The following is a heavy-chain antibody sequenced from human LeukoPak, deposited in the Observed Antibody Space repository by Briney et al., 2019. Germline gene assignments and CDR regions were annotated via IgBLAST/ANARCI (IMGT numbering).Heavy chain of an antibody. J-gene: IGHJ5*02. V-gene: IGHV1-18*01. D-gene: IGHD2-2*01. Sequence: GASVKVSCKASGYTFTSYGISWVRQAPGQGLEWMGWISAYNGNTNYAQKLQGRVTMTTDTSTGTAYMELRSLRSDDTAVYYCARDYCSSTSCYVAFDPWGQGTLVTVSS. CDR1: GYTFTSYG. CDR2: ISAYNGNT. CDR3: ARDYCSSTSCYVAFDP.